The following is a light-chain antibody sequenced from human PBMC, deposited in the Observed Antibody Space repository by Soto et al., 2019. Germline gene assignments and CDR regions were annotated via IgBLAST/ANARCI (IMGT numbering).Light chain of an antibody. Sequence: DIQMTQSPSTLSAYVGYRVTITCRASQSISSWLAWYQQKPGKAPKLLIYDASSLESGVPSRFSGSGSGTEFTLTISSLQPDDFATYYCQQYNSYPRTCGQGTKGDI. CDR2: DAS. CDR1: QSISSW. J-gene: IGKJ1*01. CDR3: QQYNSYPRT. V-gene: IGKV1-5*01.